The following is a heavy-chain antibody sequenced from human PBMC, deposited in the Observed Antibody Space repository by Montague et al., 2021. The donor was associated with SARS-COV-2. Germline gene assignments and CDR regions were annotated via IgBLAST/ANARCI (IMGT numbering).Heavy chain of an antibody. V-gene: IGHV4-4*02. D-gene: IGHD5-12*01. CDR3: ARTGAYDHFDY. Sequence: SETLSLTCTVSGGSVISTNWCSWVRQPPGKGLEWIAEVYRTGGTMFNPSFRSRVTLSIDRSKNLFSLNLNSVTVADTAVYYCARTGAYDHFDYWGPGTLVIVSS. CDR1: GGSVISTNW. J-gene: IGHJ4*02. CDR2: VYRTGGT.